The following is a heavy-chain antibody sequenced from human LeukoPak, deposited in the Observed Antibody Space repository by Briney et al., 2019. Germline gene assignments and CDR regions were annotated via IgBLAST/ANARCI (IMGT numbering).Heavy chain of an antibody. Sequence: SETLSLTCAVYGGSFSGYYWSWIRQPPGKGLEWIGEINHSGSTNYNPSLKSRVTISVDTSKNQFSLKLSSVTAADTAVYYCANIVGANTDYWGQGTLVTVSS. V-gene: IGHV4-34*01. CDR3: ANIVGANTDY. CDR1: GGSFSGYY. CDR2: INHSGST. J-gene: IGHJ4*02. D-gene: IGHD1-26*01.